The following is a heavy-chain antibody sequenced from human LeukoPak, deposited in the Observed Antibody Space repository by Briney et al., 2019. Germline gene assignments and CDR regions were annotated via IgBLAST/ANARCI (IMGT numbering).Heavy chain of an antibody. J-gene: IGHJ6*04. D-gene: IGHD3-3*01. CDR3: AKAHAPNYDFWSGPDYNYGMDV. CDR2: ISGNGGST. CDR1: GFTFSSYA. Sequence: GASLRLSCAASGFTFSSYAMSWVRQAPGKGLEWVSAISGNGGSTYYADSVKGRFTISRDNSKNTLYLQINSLRAEDTAVYYCAKAHAPNYDFWSGPDYNYGMDVWGKGPRSPSPQ. V-gene: IGHV3-23*01.